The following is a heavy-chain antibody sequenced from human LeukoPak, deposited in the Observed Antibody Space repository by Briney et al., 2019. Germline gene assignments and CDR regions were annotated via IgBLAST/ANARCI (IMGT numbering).Heavy chain of an antibody. V-gene: IGHV4-4*07. CDR3: ARDLGSSWYGWFDP. D-gene: IGHD6-13*01. J-gene: IGHJ5*02. CDR2: IYTSGST. CDR1: GGSISSYY. Sequence: PSETLSLTCTVSGGSISSYYWTWIRQPAGKGLEWIGRIYTSGSTHYNPSLESRVTMSLDTSKNQFSLKLSSVTAADTAVYYCARDLGSSWYGWFDPWGQGTLVTVSS.